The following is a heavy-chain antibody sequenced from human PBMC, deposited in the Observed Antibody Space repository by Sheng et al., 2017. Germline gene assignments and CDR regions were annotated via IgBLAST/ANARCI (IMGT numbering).Heavy chain of an antibody. V-gene: IGHV1-2*02. CDR1: GYIFTAFY. CDR3: APTFGAASAYFDY. Sequence: QVQLVQSGADVKKPGAPVKVSCRTSGYIFTAFYMHWVRQAPGRGVQWMGWLNPNSGDTNYSQKFQGRVTMTRDTAINTAYMELSGLTSDDTATYYCAPTFGAASAYFDYWGQGTRVTV. CDR2: LNPNSGDT. J-gene: IGHJ4*02. D-gene: IGHD3-16*01.